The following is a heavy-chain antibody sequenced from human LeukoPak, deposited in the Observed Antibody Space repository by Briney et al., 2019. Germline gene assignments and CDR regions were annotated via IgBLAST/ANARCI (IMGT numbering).Heavy chain of an antibody. J-gene: IGHJ4*02. CDR1: GFTFSSYA. Sequence: GGSLRLPCAASGFTFSSYAMHWVRQAPGKGLEWVAVISYDGSNKYYADSVKGRFTISRDNSKNTLYLQMNRLRAEDTAVYYCARDQDGYNDYWGQGTLVTVSS. D-gene: IGHD5-24*01. V-gene: IGHV3-30*04. CDR2: ISYDGSNK. CDR3: ARDQDGYNDY.